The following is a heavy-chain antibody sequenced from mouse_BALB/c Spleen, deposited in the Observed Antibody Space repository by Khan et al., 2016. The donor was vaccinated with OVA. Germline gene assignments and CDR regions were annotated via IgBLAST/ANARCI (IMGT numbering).Heavy chain of an antibody. CDR1: GYSITSDYA. J-gene: IGHJ2*01. CDR2: ISYSGNT. V-gene: IGHV3-2*02. D-gene: IGHD1-1*02. CDR3: ARVYGGDFDY. Sequence: VQLKESGPGLVQPSQSLSLICTVTGYSITSDYAWNWIRQFPGNKLEWMGFISYSGNTNYTPSLKSRISITRDKSKNQFFLQLNSVNTADTATYYCARVYGGDFDYWGQGTTLTVSS.